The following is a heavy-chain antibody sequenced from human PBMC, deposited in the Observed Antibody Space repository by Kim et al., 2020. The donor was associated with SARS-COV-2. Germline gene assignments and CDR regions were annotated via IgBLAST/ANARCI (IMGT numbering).Heavy chain of an antibody. V-gene: IGHV4-30-2*05. Sequence: YNPSLKSRVTIAVDTSKNQFSLKLSSVTAADTAVYYCASGGSSWYLPFDYWGQGTLVTVSS. CDR3: ASGGSSWYLPFDY. J-gene: IGHJ4*02. D-gene: IGHD6-13*01.